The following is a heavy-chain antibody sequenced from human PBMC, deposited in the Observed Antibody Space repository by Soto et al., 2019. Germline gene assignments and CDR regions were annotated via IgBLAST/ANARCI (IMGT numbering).Heavy chain of an antibody. D-gene: IGHD3-9*01. Sequence: QLQLQESGPGLVKPSETLSLTCSVSGGSITSSSYYWGWIRQPPGKGLEWIASISYSGSIYHNPSLRSRVTMSIDTSKKQFSLKMSSVTAADTAVYYCARLLHDNRGYYYFDYWGRGTLVTVSS. CDR2: ISYSGSI. J-gene: IGHJ4*02. CDR1: GGSITSSSYY. V-gene: IGHV4-39*01. CDR3: ARLLHDNRGYYYFDY.